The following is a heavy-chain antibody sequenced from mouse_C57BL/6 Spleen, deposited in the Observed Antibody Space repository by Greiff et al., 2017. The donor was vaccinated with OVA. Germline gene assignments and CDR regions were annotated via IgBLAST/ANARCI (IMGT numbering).Heavy chain of an antibody. CDR2: IDPSDSYP. CDR1: GYTFTSYW. V-gene: IGHV1-69*01. Sequence: QVQLQQPGAELVMPGASVKLSCKASGYTFTSYWMHWVKQRPGQGLEWIGEIDPSDSYPNYNQKFKGKSTLTVDKSSSTAYMQLSSLTSEDSAVYYWAREMGLRHAMDYWGQGTSVTVSS. D-gene: IGHD2-4*01. J-gene: IGHJ4*01. CDR3: AREMGLRHAMDY.